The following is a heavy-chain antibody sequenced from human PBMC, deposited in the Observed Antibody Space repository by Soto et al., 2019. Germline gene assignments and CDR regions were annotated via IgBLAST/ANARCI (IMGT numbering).Heavy chain of an antibody. J-gene: IGHJ3*02. Sequence: SVKVSCKASGGTFSSYAISWVRQAPGQGLEWMGGIIPIFGTANYAQKFQGRVTITADESTSTAYMELSSLRSEDTAVYYCARESGRIVVVPAATDAFDIWGQGTMVTVSS. D-gene: IGHD2-2*01. CDR1: GGTFSSYA. CDR2: IIPIFGTA. CDR3: ARESGRIVVVPAATDAFDI. V-gene: IGHV1-69*13.